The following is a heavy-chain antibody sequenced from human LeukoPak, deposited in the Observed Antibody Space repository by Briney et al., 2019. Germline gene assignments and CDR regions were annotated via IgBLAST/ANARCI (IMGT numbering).Heavy chain of an antibody. D-gene: IGHD6-13*01. J-gene: IGHJ3*02. Sequence: PGGSLRLSCAASGFTFDDYAMHWVRQAPGKGLEWVSGISWNSGSIGYADSVKGRFTISRDNSKNTLYLQMNSLRAEDTAVYYCARLQGVAAADDIWGQGTMVTVSS. CDR2: ISWNSGSI. V-gene: IGHV3-9*01. CDR3: ARLQGVAAADDI. CDR1: GFTFDDYA.